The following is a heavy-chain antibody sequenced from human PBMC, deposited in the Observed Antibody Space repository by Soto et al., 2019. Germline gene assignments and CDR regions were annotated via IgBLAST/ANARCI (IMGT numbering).Heavy chain of an antibody. D-gene: IGHD3-3*01. Sequence: PSETLSLTCAVYGGSFSGYYGSWIRQPPGKGLEWIGEINHSGSTNYNPSLKSRVTISVDTSKNQFSLKLSSVTAADTAVYYCARGRITIFGVVRYFDYWGQGTLVTVSS. CDR2: INHSGST. CDR3: ARGRITIFGVVRYFDY. CDR1: GGSFSGYY. V-gene: IGHV4-34*01. J-gene: IGHJ4*02.